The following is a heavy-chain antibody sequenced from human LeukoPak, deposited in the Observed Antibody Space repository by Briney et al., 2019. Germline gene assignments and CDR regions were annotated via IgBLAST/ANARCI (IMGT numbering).Heavy chain of an antibody. CDR3: VRALRYSSSWYVNWFDP. D-gene: IGHD6-13*01. Sequence: GESLKISCQGSGYSFTSYWISWVRQMPGKGLEWMGRIDPSDSYTNYSPSFQGHVTISADKSISTAYLQWSSLKASDTAMYYCVRALRYSSSWYVNWFDPWGQGTLVTVSS. CDR2: IDPSDSYT. V-gene: IGHV5-10-1*01. CDR1: GYSFTSYW. J-gene: IGHJ5*02.